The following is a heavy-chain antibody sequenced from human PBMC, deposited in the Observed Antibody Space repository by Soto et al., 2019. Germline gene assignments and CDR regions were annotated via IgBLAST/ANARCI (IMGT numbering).Heavy chain of an antibody. V-gene: IGHV4-31*11. CDR3: AGARHSYGLGSWFDP. CDR2: ILYTGST. J-gene: IGHJ5*02. Sequence: SETLSLTCAVSGGSISIGDYYWSWSRQHPGKGLEWIGYILYTGSTYYNPSLNSRVTISLDRFKNQFSLKLTSVTAADTAVFYCAGARHSYGLGSWFDPWGQGSLVTVSS. D-gene: IGHD5-18*01. CDR1: GGSISIGDYY.